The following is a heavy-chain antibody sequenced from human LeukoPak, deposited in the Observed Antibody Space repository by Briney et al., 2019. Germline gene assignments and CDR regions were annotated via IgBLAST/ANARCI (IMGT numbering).Heavy chain of an antibody. V-gene: IGHV3-30-3*01. CDR2: ISYDGSSK. CDR1: GFTFSSYA. J-gene: IGHJ5*02. Sequence: GGSLRLSCEASGFTFSSYAMHWVRQAPGKGLEWVAVISYDGSSKNYADSVKGRFTISRDNSENTLYLRMSSLKTDDSAVYYCARNPAAWFGELSSWFDPWGQGTLVTVSS. D-gene: IGHD3-10*01. CDR3: ARNPAAWFGELSSWFDP.